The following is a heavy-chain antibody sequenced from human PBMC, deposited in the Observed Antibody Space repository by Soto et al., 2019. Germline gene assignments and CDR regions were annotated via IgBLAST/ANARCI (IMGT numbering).Heavy chain of an antibody. V-gene: IGHV3-23*01. CDR2: TSIGGNT. D-gene: IGHD2-21*01. J-gene: IGHJ5*02. CDR1: GFRFNTDA. CDR3: ARNLRPGLIVPTKSGFAT. Sequence: GGSLRLSCEACGFRFNTDAMAWFRQVPGMGLEWVSTTSIGGNTDLAESVRGRFTVSRDNSKNTLYLQMTNLRVEDAAIYFCARNLRPGLIVPTKSGFATWGQGTRVTVSS.